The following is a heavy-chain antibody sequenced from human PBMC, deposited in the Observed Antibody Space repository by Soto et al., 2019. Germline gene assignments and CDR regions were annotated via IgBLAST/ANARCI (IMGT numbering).Heavy chain of an antibody. J-gene: IGHJ5*02. Sequence: GGSLRLSCTASGFTFGDYAMSWFRQAPGKGLEWVGFIRSKAYGGTTEYAASVKGRFTISRDDSKSIAYLQMNSLKTEDTAVYYCTRDALCSGGSCYPDNWFDPWGQGTLVTVSS. CDR1: GFTFGDYA. CDR2: IRSKAYGGTT. V-gene: IGHV3-49*03. D-gene: IGHD2-15*01. CDR3: TRDALCSGGSCYPDNWFDP.